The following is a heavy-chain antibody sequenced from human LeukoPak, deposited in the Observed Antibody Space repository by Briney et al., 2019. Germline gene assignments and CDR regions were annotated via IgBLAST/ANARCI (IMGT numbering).Heavy chain of an antibody. J-gene: IGHJ4*02. CDR3: ARVQWELPFDY. V-gene: IGHV4-31*03. CDR1: GGSISSGGYY. D-gene: IGHD1-26*01. Sequence: SETLSLTCTVSGGSISSGGYYWSWIRQHPGTGLEWIGYIYYSGSTCYSPSLKSRVTISVDTSKNQFSLKLSSVTAADTAVYYCARVQWELPFDYWGQGTLVTVSS. CDR2: IYYSGST.